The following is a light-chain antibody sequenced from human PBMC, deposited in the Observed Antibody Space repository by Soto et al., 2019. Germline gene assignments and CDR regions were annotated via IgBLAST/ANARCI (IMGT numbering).Light chain of an antibody. Sequence: DIQMTQSPSTLSASVGDRVTITCRASQSISSWLAWYQQKPGKAPKLLIYDASSVESGGPSRFSGSGSGTEFTLTIRSLQPDDFATYYCQQYNSYSGYTFGQGTKLEIK. CDR2: DAS. CDR1: QSISSW. CDR3: QQYNSYSGYT. J-gene: IGKJ2*01. V-gene: IGKV1-5*01.